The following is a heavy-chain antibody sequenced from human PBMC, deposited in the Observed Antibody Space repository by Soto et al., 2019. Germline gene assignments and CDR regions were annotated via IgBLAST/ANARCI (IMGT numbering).Heavy chain of an antibody. Sequence: GGSLRLSCAASGFTISTFAMTWVRQAPGKGLECVSGVTGSGGQIHYADSVKGRFTISKDNSKNTLYLQMSNLREEDTALYYCAKDAVYKDGLWLMDSWGQGTLV. J-gene: IGHJ5*02. V-gene: IGHV3-23*01. D-gene: IGHD2-21*01. CDR1: GFTISTFA. CDR2: VTGSGGQI. CDR3: AKDAVYKDGLWLMDS.